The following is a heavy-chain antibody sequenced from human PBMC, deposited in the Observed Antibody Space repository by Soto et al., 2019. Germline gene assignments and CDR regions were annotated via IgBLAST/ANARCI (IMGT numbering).Heavy chain of an antibody. Sequence: TSETLSLTCTVSGGSISSYYWSWIRQPPGKGLEWIGYIYYSGSTNYNPSLKSRVTISVDTSKNQFSLKLSSVTAADTAVYYCARLEGTLRYFDWLPSQYYFDYWGQGTLVTVSS. V-gene: IGHV4-59*01. CDR1: GGSISSYY. J-gene: IGHJ4*02. CDR3: ARLEGTLRYFDWLPSQYYFDY. CDR2: IYYSGST. D-gene: IGHD3-9*01.